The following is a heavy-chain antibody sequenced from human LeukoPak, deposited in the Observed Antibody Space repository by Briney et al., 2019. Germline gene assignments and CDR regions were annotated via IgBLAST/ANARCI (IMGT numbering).Heavy chain of an antibody. CDR2: INHSGST. V-gene: IGHV4-30-2*01. D-gene: IGHD3-3*01. Sequence: SETLSLTCTVSGGSISSGGYSWSWIRQHPGKGLEWIGEINHSGSTNYNPSLKSRVTISVDTSKNQFSLKLSSVTAADTAVYYCARGFPYDFWSGYSSDEDDYWGQGTLVTVSS. J-gene: IGHJ4*02. CDR3: ARGFPYDFWSGYSSDEDDY. CDR1: GGSISSGGYS.